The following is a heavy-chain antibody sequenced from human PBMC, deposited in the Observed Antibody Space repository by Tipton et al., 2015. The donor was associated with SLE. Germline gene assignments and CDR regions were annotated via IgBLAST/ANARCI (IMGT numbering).Heavy chain of an antibody. Sequence: SLRLSCAASEFSFSSYYMHWVRQTPGKGLVWVSRVYTDGVTTDYADSVRGRFTISRDNAKNTVYLQMNSLRADDTAVYYCAKEGQWVVMWFDPWGQGTLVTVSS. V-gene: IGHV3-74*01. D-gene: IGHD6-19*01. CDR3: AKEGQWVVMWFDP. CDR1: EFSFSSYY. J-gene: IGHJ5*02. CDR2: VYTDGVTT.